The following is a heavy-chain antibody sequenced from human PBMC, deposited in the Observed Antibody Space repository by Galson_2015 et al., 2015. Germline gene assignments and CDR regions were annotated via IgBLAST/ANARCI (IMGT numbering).Heavy chain of an antibody. V-gene: IGHV4-31*03. Sequence: TLSLTCTVSGGSISSGGYYWSWLRQHPGKGLEWIGYIYYSGSTYYNPSLKSRVTISVDTSKNQFSLKLSSVTAADSAVYYCARGSRYYYYGMDVWGQGTTVTVSS. CDR1: GGSISSGGYY. CDR3: ARGSRYYYYGMDV. J-gene: IGHJ6*02. CDR2: IYYSGST.